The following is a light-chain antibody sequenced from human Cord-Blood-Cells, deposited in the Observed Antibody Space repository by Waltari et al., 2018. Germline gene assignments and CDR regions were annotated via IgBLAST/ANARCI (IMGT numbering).Light chain of an antibody. CDR2: DVS. J-gene: IGLJ2*01. CDR1: RRDVGGYNY. CDR3: SSYTSSSTLVV. V-gene: IGLV2-14*01. Sequence: QSALTQPASVSGSPGQSITISCTGTRRDVGGYNYVSWYQQHPGKAPTLMIYDVSNRPSGVSNRFSGSKSGNTASLTISGLQAEDEADYYCSSYTSSSTLVVFGGGTKLTVL.